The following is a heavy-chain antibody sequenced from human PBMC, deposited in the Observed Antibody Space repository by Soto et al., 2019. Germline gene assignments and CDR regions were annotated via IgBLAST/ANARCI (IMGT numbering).Heavy chain of an antibody. CDR3: ARERSAMSYYFDY. V-gene: IGHV1-69*13. CDR2: IIPILGTA. CDR1: GGTFSSYA. Sequence: SVKVSCKASGGTFSSYAISWVRQAPGQGLEWMGGIIPILGTANYAQKFQGRVTITADESTSTAYMELSSLRSEDTAVYYCARERSAMSYYFDYWGQGTLVTVSS. D-gene: IGHD2-2*01. J-gene: IGHJ4*02.